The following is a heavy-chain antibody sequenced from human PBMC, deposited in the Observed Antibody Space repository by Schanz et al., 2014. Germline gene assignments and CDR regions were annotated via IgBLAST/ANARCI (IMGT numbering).Heavy chain of an antibody. CDR1: GFTFSTHA. V-gene: IGHV3-30*03. CDR2: VSSDGNND. J-gene: IGHJ4*02. CDR3: ARDRRNADLDY. Sequence: VQLVESGRGVVQPGRSLRLSCAASGFTFSTHAMHWVRQAPGKGLEWVALVSSDGNNDYYTDSVKGRFTISRDNSKNSLYLQMNSLRAEDTALYYCARDRRNADLDYWGQGTLVTVSS. D-gene: IGHD1-1*01.